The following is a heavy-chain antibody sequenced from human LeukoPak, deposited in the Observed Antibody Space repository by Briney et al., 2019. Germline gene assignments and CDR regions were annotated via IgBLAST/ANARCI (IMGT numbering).Heavy chain of an antibody. CDR1: GITFRSYG. D-gene: IGHD6-19*01. Sequence: GGSLRLSCAASGITFRSYGMHWVRQAPGKGLEWVAVVSYDGSNKYYADSVKGRFTISRDNSKNTLYLQMNSLRAEDTAVYYCAKEGGSGLVDYYYYRDVWGKGTTVTISS. V-gene: IGHV3-30*18. CDR2: VSYDGSNK. CDR3: AKEGGSGLVDYYYYRDV. J-gene: IGHJ6*03.